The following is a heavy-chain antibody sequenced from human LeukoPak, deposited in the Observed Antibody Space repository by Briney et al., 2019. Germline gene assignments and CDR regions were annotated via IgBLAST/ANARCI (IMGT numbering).Heavy chain of an antibody. Sequence: ASVKVSCKASGYTFTSYYMHWVRQAPGQGLEWMGIINPSGGSTSYAQKFQGRVTMTRDMSTSTVYMELSSLRSEDTAVYYCARGLPFIAAAGRRYYFDYWGQGTLVTVSS. V-gene: IGHV1-46*01. CDR3: ARGLPFIAAAGRRYYFDY. D-gene: IGHD6-13*01. CDR2: INPSGGST. J-gene: IGHJ4*02. CDR1: GYTFTSYY.